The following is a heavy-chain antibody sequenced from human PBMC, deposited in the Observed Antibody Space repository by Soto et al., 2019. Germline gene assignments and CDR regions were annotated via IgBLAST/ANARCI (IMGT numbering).Heavy chain of an antibody. J-gene: IGHJ4*02. CDR1: GFSLSPTGVG. CDR2: IYWDDDK. CDR3: AHRRRYNNGQYYFAY. Sequence: QITLKESGPTLVKPTQTLTLTCTFSGFSLSPTGVGVGWIRQPPGKALEWLALIYWDDDKRYSPSLKRRLTITKDTSKNQVVLTITNMDPVDTATYYCAHRRRYNNGQYYFAYWGQGTLVTVSS. V-gene: IGHV2-5*02. D-gene: IGHD5-18*01.